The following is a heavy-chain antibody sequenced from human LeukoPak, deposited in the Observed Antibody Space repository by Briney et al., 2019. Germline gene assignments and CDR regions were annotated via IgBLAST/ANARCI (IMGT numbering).Heavy chain of an antibody. CDR2: ISGSGGST. CDR3: AKDYSYLVYYFDY. CDR1: GFTFSSYS. D-gene: IGHD5-18*01. Sequence: WGSLGLSCAASGFTFSSYSMNWVRQAPGKGLEWVSAISGSGGSTYYADSVGGRFTISRDNSKNTLYLQMHSLRAEDTAVYYCAKDYSYLVYYFDYWGQGTLVAVSS. J-gene: IGHJ4*02. V-gene: IGHV3-23*01.